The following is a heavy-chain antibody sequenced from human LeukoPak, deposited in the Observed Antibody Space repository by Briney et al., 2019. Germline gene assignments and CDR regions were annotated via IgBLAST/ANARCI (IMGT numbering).Heavy chain of an antibody. V-gene: IGHV4-4*02. D-gene: IGHD3-22*01. CDR3: ARSLYYYDSSGYYDALDI. CDR1: GGSISSSNW. J-gene: IGHJ3*02. CDR2: IYHSGST. Sequence: SETLSLTCAVSGGSISSSNWWSWVRQPPGKGLEWIGEIYHSGSTNYNPSLKSRVTISVDTSKNQFSLKLSSVTAADTAVYYCARSLYYYDSSGYYDALDIWGQGTMVTVSS.